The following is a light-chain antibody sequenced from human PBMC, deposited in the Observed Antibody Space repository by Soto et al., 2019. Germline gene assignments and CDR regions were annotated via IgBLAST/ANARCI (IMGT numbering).Light chain of an antibody. V-gene: IGKV1-5*03. CDR1: QNIDTW. CDR2: TAS. CDR3: QQYSDFSRS. J-gene: IGKJ1*01. Sequence: DIQMTQSPSTLSASIGDRITISCRASQNIDTWLAWYQQRPGEAPKLLIYTASNLENGLPSRFIGSRSGTAFTLTIRSLQLENFATYYGQQYSDFSRSFGQGTQVE.